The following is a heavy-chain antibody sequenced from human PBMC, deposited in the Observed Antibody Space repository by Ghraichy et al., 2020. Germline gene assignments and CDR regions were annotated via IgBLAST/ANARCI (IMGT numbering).Heavy chain of an antibody. V-gene: IGHV1-3*01. D-gene: IGHD2-15*01. Sequence: ASVKVSCKASGYTFTSYAMHWVRQAPGQRLEWMGWINAGNGNTKYSQKFQGRVTITRDTSASTAYMELSSLRSEDTAVYYCARGGGTYLCSGGSCYSARHDYWGQGTLVTVSS. CDR1: GYTFTSYA. J-gene: IGHJ4*02. CDR3: ARGGGTYLCSGGSCYSARHDY. CDR2: INAGNGNT.